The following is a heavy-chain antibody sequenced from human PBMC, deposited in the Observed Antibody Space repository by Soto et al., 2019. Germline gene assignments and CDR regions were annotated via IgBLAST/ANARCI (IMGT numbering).Heavy chain of an antibody. D-gene: IGHD6-13*01. V-gene: IGHV3-23*01. J-gene: IGHJ5*02. CDR1: GFTFSGYA. Sequence: GGSLRLSCAASGFTFSGYAMSWVRQAPGKGLEWLSVISGSGFDTYYADSVRGRFTISRDTSKNQVVLTMTNMDPVDTATYYCAHRIAAAGTVPNWFDPWGQGTLVTVSS. CDR2: ISGSGFDT. CDR3: AHRIAAAGTVPNWFDP.